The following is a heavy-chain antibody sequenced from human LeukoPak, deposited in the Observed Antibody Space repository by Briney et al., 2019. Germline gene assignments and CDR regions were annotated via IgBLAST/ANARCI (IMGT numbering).Heavy chain of an antibody. D-gene: IGHD5-24*01. CDR2: ISSLGSTI. CDR3: ARGEQEMATMSIDY. J-gene: IGHJ4*02. V-gene: IGHV3-48*01. CDR1: RFSFSTYS. Sequence: GGSLRLSCAAFRFSFSTYSMNWVRQAPGKGLEWVSYISSLGSTIYYADSVKGRFTISRDNAKNSLYLQMNSLRAEDTAVYYCARGEQEMATMSIDYWGQGTLVTVSS.